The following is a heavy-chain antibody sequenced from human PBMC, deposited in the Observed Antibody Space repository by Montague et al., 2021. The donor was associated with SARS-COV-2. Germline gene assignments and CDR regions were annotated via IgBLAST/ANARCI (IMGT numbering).Heavy chain of an antibody. Sequence: SLSLSFAASGFPFSSYAMHLFRQAPGKGLEWVAVISYDGSNKYYADSVKGRFTISRDNSKNTLYLQMNSLRAEDTAVYYCARDRGYYDSSGYYYYYYMDVWGKGTTVTVSS. V-gene: IGHV3-30-3*01. CDR2: ISYDGSNK. D-gene: IGHD3-22*01. CDR1: GFPFSSYA. J-gene: IGHJ6*03. CDR3: ARDRGYYDSSGYYYYYYMDV.